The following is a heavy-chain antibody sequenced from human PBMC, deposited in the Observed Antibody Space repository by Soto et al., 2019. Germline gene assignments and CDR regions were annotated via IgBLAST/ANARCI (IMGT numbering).Heavy chain of an antibody. CDR3: ARDYDSSGYDYYYGMDV. D-gene: IGHD3-22*01. Sequence: ASVKVSCKASGYTFTSYYMHWVRQAPGQGLEWMGIINPSGGSTSYAQKFQGRVTVTRDTSTSTVYMELSSLRSEDTAVYYCARDYDSSGYDYYYGMDVWGQGTTVTVSS. J-gene: IGHJ6*02. V-gene: IGHV1-46*01. CDR2: INPSGGST. CDR1: GYTFTSYY.